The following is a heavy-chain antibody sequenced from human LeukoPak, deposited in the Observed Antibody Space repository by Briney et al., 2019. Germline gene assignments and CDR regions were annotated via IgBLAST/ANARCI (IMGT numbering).Heavy chain of an antibody. J-gene: IGHJ4*02. CDR1: GGSFSGYY. CDR2: INHSGST. D-gene: IGHD2-15*01. Sequence: SETLSLTCAVYGGSFSGYYCSWIRQPPGEGLEWIGEINHSGSTNYNPSLKTRVTISVDTSKNQFSLKLSSVTAADTAVYYCARGAGNCSGGSCYDYWGQGTLVTVSS. CDR3: ARGAGNCSGGSCYDY. V-gene: IGHV4-34*01.